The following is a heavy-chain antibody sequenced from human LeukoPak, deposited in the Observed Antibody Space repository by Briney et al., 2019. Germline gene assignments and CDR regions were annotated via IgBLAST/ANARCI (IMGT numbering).Heavy chain of an antibody. CDR3: AKVGAAAGTTSDY. D-gene: IGHD6-13*01. J-gene: IGHJ4*02. CDR2: ISGSGGST. CDR1: GFTFSSYA. Sequence: GGSLRLSCAASGFTFSSYAMSWVRQAPGKGLEWVSAISGSGGSTYYADSVKGRLTISRDNSKNTLYLQMNSLRAEDTAVYYCAKVGAAAGTTSDYWGQGTLVTVSS. V-gene: IGHV3-23*01.